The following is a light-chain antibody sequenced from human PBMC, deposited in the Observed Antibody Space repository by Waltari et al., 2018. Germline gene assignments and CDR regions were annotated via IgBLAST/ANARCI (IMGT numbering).Light chain of an antibody. J-gene: IGKJ5*01. CDR2: GAS. CDR3: QQYNNWPLT. CDR1: QGVSSN. Sequence: SCRASQGVSSNLAWYQQKPGQAPRLLIYGASTRATGIPARFSGSGSGTEFTLTISSLQSEDFAVYYCQQYNNWPLTFGQGTRLEIK. V-gene: IGKV3-15*01.